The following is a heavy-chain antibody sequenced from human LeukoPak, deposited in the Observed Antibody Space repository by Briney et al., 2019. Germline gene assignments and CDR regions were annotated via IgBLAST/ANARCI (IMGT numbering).Heavy chain of an antibody. CDR1: GFTFSSYS. CDR2: ISGSSSYI. V-gene: IGHV3-21*04. CDR3: AGGRTYSSSTLEDY. D-gene: IGHD6-13*01. J-gene: IGHJ4*02. Sequence: GGSLRLSCAASGFTFSSYSMNWVRQGPGKGQEWVSSISGSSSYIYYADSVKGRFTISRDNAKNSLYLQMDSLRADDTAVYYCAGGRTYSSSTLEDYWGQGTLVTVSS.